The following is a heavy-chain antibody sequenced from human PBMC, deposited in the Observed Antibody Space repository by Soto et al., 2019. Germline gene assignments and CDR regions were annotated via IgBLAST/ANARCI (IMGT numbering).Heavy chain of an antibody. V-gene: IGHV1-18*01. CDR2: ISAHNGNT. J-gene: IGHJ4*02. D-gene: IGHD3-16*01. CDR3: ARGGDGDY. Sequence: QVHLVQSGAEVKKPGASVKVSCKGSGYAFTTYGITWVRQAPGQGLEWMGWISAHNGNTNYAQKLQGRVTVTRDTSTSTAYMELGSLRSDGTAVDYCARGGDGDYWGQGGLVTVSS. CDR1: GYAFTTYG.